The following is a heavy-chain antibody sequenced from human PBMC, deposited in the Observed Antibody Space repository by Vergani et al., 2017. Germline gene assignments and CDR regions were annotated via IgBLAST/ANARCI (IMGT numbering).Heavy chain of an antibody. J-gene: IGHJ5*02. CDR1: GGSITSVSFY. D-gene: IGHD3-10*01. CDR3: ARGAWTSELRGVYWFDT. CDR2: IHSSGTT. Sequence: QVQLHESGPGLVKPSQTLSLPCTVPGGSITSVSFYWSWTRQPAGKGLEWIGRIHSSGTTNYNPSLKSRITLSVDTDENKLSLRMTSVTAADTAVYYCARGAWTSELRGVYWFDTWGQGTLVSVSS. V-gene: IGHV4-61*02.